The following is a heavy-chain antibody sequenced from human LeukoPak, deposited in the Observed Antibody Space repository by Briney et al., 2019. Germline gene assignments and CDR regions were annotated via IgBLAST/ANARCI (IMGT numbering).Heavy chain of an antibody. Sequence: LSLTCAVSGYSISSDNWWGWIRQPPGKGLEWIGYIYYSGSTYYNPSLKSRVTMSVDTSKNQFSLELSSVTAVDTYVYYCVKKIAAAAWFDPWGQGTPVTVSS. CDR2: IYYSGST. CDR3: VKKIAAAAWFDP. V-gene: IGHV4-28*01. J-gene: IGHJ5*02. CDR1: GYSISSDNW. D-gene: IGHD6-13*01.